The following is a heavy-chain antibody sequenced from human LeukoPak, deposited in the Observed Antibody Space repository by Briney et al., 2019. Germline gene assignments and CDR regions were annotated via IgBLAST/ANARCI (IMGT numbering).Heavy chain of an antibody. V-gene: IGHV3-30*02. CDR2: ILSDGSTK. CDR1: GIAFNQYS. CDR3: ATPPYGTDTYGSWFES. J-gene: IGHJ5*01. Sequence: GSLXLACTASGIAFNQYSMHWVRQAPGKGLEWVAFILSDGSTKYYEDSVKGRFSISRDNSNKTLYLQMNSLSAEDTGMYYCATPPYGTDTYGSWFESWGQGTLVTVSS. D-gene: IGHD3-10*01.